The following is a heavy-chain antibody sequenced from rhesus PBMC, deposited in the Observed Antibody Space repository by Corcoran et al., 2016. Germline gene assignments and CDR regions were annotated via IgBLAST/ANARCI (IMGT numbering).Heavy chain of an antibody. CDR3: ASAYGLDS. CDR2: IYGGMWST. CDR1: GGSISSNY. V-gene: IGHV4-147*01. J-gene: IGHJ6*01. Sequence: QVQLQESGPGLVKPSETLSLTCAVSGGSISSNYWNWIRQPPGKGLEWIGRIYGGMWSTRYNPSLTSRVTIATDTSKTQFSLRLSSVTAADTAVYYCASAYGLDSWGQGVVVTVSS.